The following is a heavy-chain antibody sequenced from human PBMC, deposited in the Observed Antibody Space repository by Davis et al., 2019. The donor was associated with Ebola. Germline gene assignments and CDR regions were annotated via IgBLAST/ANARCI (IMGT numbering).Heavy chain of an antibody. CDR2: IIPIFGTA. CDR3: ARYVDTSRKSYYYGMDV. Sequence: SVKVSCKASAGTFSSYAISWVRQAPGQGLEWMGGIIPIFGTANYAQKFQGRVTITAVKSTSTAYMELSSLRSEDTAVYYCARYVDTSRKSYYYGMDVWGQGTTVTVSS. J-gene: IGHJ6*02. CDR1: AGTFSSYA. V-gene: IGHV1-69*06. D-gene: IGHD5-18*01.